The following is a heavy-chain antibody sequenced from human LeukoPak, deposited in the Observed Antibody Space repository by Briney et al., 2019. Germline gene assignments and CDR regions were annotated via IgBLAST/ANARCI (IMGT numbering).Heavy chain of an antibody. V-gene: IGHV1-46*01. CDR1: GYTFTSYY. CDR3: ARDRGSGWYYYGMDV. D-gene: IGHD6-19*01. CDR2: INPSGGST. J-gene: IGHJ6*02. Sequence: ASVKVSCKASGYTFTSYYMHWVRQAPGQGLEWMGIINPSGGSTSYAQKFRGRVTMTRDTSTSTVYMELSSLRSEDTAVYYCARDRGSGWYYYGMDVWGQGTTVTVSS.